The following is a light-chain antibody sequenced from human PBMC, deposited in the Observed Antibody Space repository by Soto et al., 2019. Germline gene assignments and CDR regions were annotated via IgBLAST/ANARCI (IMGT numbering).Light chain of an antibody. CDR1: QDISNY. CDR3: QQSYSTPRT. CDR2: DAS. J-gene: IGKJ1*01. Sequence: DIQMTQSQSSLSASVGDRVTITCQASQDISNYLNWYQQKPGKAPKLLIYDASNLETGVPSRFSGSGSGTDFTLTISSLQPEDFATYYCQQSYSTPRTFGQGTKVEIK. V-gene: IGKV1-39*01.